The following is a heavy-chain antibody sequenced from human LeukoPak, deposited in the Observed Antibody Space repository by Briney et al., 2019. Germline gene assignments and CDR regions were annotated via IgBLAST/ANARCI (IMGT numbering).Heavy chain of an antibody. D-gene: IGHD2-21*01. CDR1: GFSFRDRY. J-gene: IGHJ4*02. V-gene: IGHV3-11*04. CDR2: ISPNSDNI. Sequence: GGSLRLSCAATGFSFRDRYMSWIRQAPGKGMEWVAYISPNSDNINYSDSVKGRFTIDRDHAKNSLFLRVDSLRATDTAVYYCERETGLLFDFWGQGTLVIVSS. CDR3: ERETGLLFDF.